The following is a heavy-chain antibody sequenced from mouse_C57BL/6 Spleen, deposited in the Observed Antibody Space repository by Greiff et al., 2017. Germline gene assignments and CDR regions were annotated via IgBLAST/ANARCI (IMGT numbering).Heavy chain of an antibody. CDR1: GYTFTDYY. Sequence: EVQLQQSGPVLVKPGASVKMSCKASGYTFTDYYMNWVKQSHGKSLEWIGVINPYNGGTSYNQKFKGKATLTVDKSSSTAYMELNSLTSEDSAVYYWARSNDGYPYYFDYWGQGTTLTVSS. J-gene: IGHJ2*01. CDR2: INPYNGGT. V-gene: IGHV1-19*01. CDR3: ARSNDGYPYYFDY. D-gene: IGHD2-3*01.